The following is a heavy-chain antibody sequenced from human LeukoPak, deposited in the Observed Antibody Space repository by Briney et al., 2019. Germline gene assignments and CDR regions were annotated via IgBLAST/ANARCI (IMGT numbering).Heavy chain of an antibody. CDR3: ARHSPLSLLLWFGELNYFDY. Sequence: SETLSLTCTVSGGSISSYYWSWIRQPPGKGLEWIGYIYYSGSTNYNPSLKSRVTISVDTSKNQFSLKLSSVTAADTAVYYCARHSPLSLLLWFGELNYFDYWGQGTLVTVSS. CDR2: IYYSGST. CDR1: GGSISSYY. D-gene: IGHD3-10*01. J-gene: IGHJ4*02. V-gene: IGHV4-59*08.